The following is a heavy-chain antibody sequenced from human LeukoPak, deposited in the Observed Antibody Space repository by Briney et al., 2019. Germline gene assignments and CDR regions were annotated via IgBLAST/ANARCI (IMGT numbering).Heavy chain of an antibody. CDR3: ALHSGRLGAFDY. Sequence: PGGSLRLSCAASGFTFSSYAMSWVRQAPGKGLEWVSAISGSGGSTYYADSVKGRFTISRDNAKNSLYLQMNSLRAEDTAVYYCALHSGRLGAFDYWGQGTLVTVSS. CDR1: GFTFSSYA. J-gene: IGHJ4*02. V-gene: IGHV3-23*01. CDR2: ISGSGGST. D-gene: IGHD1-26*01.